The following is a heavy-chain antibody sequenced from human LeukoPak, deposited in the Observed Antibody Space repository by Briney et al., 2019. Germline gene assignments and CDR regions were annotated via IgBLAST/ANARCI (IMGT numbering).Heavy chain of an antibody. V-gene: IGHV3-7*03. D-gene: IGHD2-2*01. J-gene: IGHJ4*02. CDR1: RFTFRNFW. CDR3: AKGGCSTTSCYRRDFDY. CDR2: INQDGSEK. Sequence: GGSLRLSCAASRFTFRNFWMSWVRQAPGKGLEWVANINQDGSEKYYVDSVRGRFTLSRDNSKNTLYLQMNSLRAEDTAVYYCAKGGCSTTSCYRRDFDYWGQGTLVTVSS.